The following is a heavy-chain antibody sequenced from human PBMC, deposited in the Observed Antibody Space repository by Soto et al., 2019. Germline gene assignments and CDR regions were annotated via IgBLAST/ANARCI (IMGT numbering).Heavy chain of an antibody. D-gene: IGHD1-26*01. CDR2: ITGSGDSA. CDR1: GFTFNNYA. J-gene: IGHJ6*03. CDR3: AKGRGTNYYYHMDV. V-gene: IGHV3-23*01. Sequence: EVQLLESGGGLVQPGGSLRLSCAASGFTFNNYAISWVRQAPGKGLEWVSTITGSGDSAYYADSVKGRFIISRDNSKNPRYMQMHSLGAEDSAIYYCAKGRGTNYYYHMDVWGGGTTVTVSS.